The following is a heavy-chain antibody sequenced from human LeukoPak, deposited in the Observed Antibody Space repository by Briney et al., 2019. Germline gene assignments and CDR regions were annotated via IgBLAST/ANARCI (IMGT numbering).Heavy chain of an antibody. Sequence: GGSLRLSCAASGFSFAEWWMSWVRQAPGKGLEWVANIKQDGSEKYYVDSVKGRFTISRDNAKNSLYLQMNSLRAEDTAVYYCARARYFDYWGQGTLVTVSS. J-gene: IGHJ4*02. CDR2: IKQDGSEK. V-gene: IGHV3-7*01. CDR3: ARARYFDY. CDR1: GFSFAEWW.